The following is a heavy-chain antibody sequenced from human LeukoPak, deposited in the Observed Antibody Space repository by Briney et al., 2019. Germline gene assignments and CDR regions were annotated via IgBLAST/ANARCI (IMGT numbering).Heavy chain of an antibody. CDR1: GFTFSSYY. Sequence: GGSLRLSCAVSGFTFSSYYMHWVRQAPGKGLVWVSRINSDGRSTSYADSVKGRFTISRDNAKNSLYLQMNSLRAEDTAVYYCARDRDLLHIDYWGQGTLVTVSS. V-gene: IGHV3-74*01. CDR3: ARDRDLLHIDY. CDR2: INSDGRST. J-gene: IGHJ4*02. D-gene: IGHD5-24*01.